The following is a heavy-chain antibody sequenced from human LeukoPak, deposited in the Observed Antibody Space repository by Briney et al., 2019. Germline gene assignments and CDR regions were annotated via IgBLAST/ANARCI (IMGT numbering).Heavy chain of an antibody. CDR1: GFTFSTYP. V-gene: IGHV3-23*01. CDR3: AKERTQTTSFDY. Sequence: GGSLRLSCAASGFTFSTYPMSWVRQAPRKGLEWVSAISGSGGSTNYADSVKGRFTISRDNSKNTLYLQMNSLRAEDTAVYYCAKERTQTTSFDYWGQGTLVTVSS. CDR2: ISGSGGST. J-gene: IGHJ4*02. D-gene: IGHD2/OR15-2a*01.